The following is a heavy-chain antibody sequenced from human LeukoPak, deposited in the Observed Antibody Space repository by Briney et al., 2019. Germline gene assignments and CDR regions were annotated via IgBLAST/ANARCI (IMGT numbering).Heavy chain of an antibody. Sequence: ASVKVSCKASGYTFTSYDINWVRQATGQGLEWMGWMNPNSGNTGYAQKFQGRVTMTRNTSISTAYMELSSLRSEDTAVYYCARAITMTPFTLGYWGQGTLVTVSS. D-gene: IGHD3-22*01. J-gene: IGHJ4*02. CDR1: GYTFTSYD. CDR2: MNPNSGNT. V-gene: IGHV1-8*01. CDR3: ARAITMTPFTLGY.